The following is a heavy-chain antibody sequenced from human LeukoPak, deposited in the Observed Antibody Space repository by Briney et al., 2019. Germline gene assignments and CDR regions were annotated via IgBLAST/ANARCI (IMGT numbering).Heavy chain of an antibody. CDR3: ARDSSYGDSIMWARYFDY. V-gene: IGHV3-66*01. J-gene: IGHJ4*02. D-gene: IGHD4-17*01. Sequence: PGGSLRLSCAASGFTVSSNYMSWVRQAPGKGLEWVSVIYSGGSTYYADSVKGRFTISRDNSKNTLYLQMNSLRAEDTAVYYCARDSSYGDSIMWARYFDYWGQGTLVTVSS. CDR1: GFTVSSNY. CDR2: IYSGGST.